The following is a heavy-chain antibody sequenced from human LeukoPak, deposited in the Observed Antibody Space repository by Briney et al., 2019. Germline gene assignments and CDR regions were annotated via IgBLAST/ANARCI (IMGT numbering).Heavy chain of an antibody. CDR3: ARYYYDSSVGPYFDY. D-gene: IGHD3-22*01. V-gene: IGHV3-7*01. J-gene: IGHJ4*02. Sequence: GGSLRLSCAASGFTFSSYWMSWVRQAQGKGLEWVANIKQDGSEKYYVDSVKGRFTISRDNAKNSLYLQMNSLRAEDTAVYYCARYYYDSSVGPYFDYWGQGTLVTVSS. CDR2: IKQDGSEK. CDR1: GFTFSSYW.